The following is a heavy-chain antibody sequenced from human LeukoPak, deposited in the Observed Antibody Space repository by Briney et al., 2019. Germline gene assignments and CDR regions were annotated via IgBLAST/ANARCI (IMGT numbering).Heavy chain of an antibody. CDR2: IWYDGSKQ. V-gene: IGHV3-33*01. D-gene: IGHD1-1*01. CDR3: ARDSGHFTGGTSAFDL. J-gene: IGHJ3*01. Sequence: PGGSLRLSCTASGFIFSNYGFHWVRQAPGKGLEWVAVIWYDGSKQYYADSVKGRFTISRDSSKNTLYLQVNSLRAEDTAVYYCARDSGHFTGGTSAFDLCGQGTMVTVSS. CDR1: GFIFSNYG.